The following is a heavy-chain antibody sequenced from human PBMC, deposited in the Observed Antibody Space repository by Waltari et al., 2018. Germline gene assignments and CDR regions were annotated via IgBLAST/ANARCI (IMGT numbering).Heavy chain of an antibody. Sequence: QVQLVQSGAEVKKPGSSVKVSCKASGGTFSSYAISWVRQAPGQGLEWMGGISPIVGTATYAQKFKGRVTITADESTSTAYMERSSLRAEETAVYYCARQLERREDGYYYYGMDVWGQGTTVTVSS. CDR3: ARQLERREDGYYYYGMDV. D-gene: IGHD1-1*01. J-gene: IGHJ6*02. V-gene: IGHV1-69*01. CDR2: ISPIVGTA. CDR1: GGTFSSYA.